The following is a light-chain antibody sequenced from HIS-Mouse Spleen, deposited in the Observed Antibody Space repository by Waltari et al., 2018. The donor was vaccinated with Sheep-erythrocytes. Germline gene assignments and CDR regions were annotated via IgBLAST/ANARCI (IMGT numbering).Light chain of an antibody. CDR1: QSLLHSNGYNY. J-gene: IGKJ1*01. Sequence: DIVMTQSPLSLPVTPGEPASISCRSSQSLLHSNGYNYLDWYLQKPGQSPQLLIYLGSLRASGVPDRLSGSGSGTDFTLKISRGEAEDVGVYYCMQALQTPWTFGQGTKVEIK. CDR3: MQALQTPWT. V-gene: IGKV2-28*01. CDR2: LGS.